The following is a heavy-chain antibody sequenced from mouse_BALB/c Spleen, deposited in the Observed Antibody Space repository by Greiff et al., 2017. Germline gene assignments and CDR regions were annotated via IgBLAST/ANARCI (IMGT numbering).Heavy chain of an antibody. J-gene: IGHJ3*01. D-gene: IGHD2-1*01. V-gene: IGHV1-7*01. Sequence: QVQLQQSGAELAKPGASVKMSCKASGYTFTSYWMHWVKQRPGQGLEWIGYINPSTGYTEYNQKFKDKATLTADKSSSTAYMQLSSLTSEDSAVYYCARSEGNHVFAYWGQGTLVTVSA. CDR1: GYTFTSYW. CDR3: ARSEGNHVFAY. CDR2: INPSTGYT.